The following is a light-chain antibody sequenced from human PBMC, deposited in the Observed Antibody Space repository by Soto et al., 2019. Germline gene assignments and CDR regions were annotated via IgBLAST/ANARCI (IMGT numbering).Light chain of an antibody. V-gene: IGKV3-11*01. Sequence: IVLIPSPGTPSLSPGERATVSCDARQIVSKYLAWYQQKPGQAPRLLIYAASNRATGIPARFSGSGSGTDFTLTISSLEPEDFAVYYCQQRSNWPFTFGHGTKVDIK. CDR3: QQRSNWPFT. CDR2: AAS. CDR1: QIVSKY. J-gene: IGKJ3*01.